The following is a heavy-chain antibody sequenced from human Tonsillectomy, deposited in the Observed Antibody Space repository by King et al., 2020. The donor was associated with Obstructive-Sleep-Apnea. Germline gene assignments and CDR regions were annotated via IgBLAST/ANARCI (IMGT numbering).Heavy chain of an antibody. D-gene: IGHD4-17*01. CDR2: ISWNSGSI. CDR3: AKDKGDGDYVVLAFDI. CDR1: GFTFDDYA. J-gene: IGHJ3*02. Sequence: VQLVESGGGFVQPGRSLRLSCAASGFTFDDYAMHLVRQAPGKGLEWVSGISWNSGSIGYGDSVNGRFTISRDNAKNSLYLQMNSLRAEDTALYYCAKDKGDGDYVVLAFDIWGQGTMVTVSS. V-gene: IGHV3-9*01.